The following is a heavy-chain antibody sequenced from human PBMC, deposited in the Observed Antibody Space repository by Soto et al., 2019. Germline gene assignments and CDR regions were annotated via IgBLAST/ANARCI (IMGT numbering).Heavy chain of an antibody. J-gene: IGHJ5*02. CDR3: ATRITVFGLLIPPFDP. CDR1: GGSISSSYW. V-gene: IGHV4-4*02. D-gene: IGHD3-3*01. CDR2: IYHGGTT. Sequence: PSETLSLTCAVSGGSISSSYWWNWVRQTPRGGLEWIGKIYHGGTTNYNPSLKNRVTISVDTSKNQFSLRLSSVTAADTAIYYCATRITVFGLLIPPFDPWGQGTQVTVSS.